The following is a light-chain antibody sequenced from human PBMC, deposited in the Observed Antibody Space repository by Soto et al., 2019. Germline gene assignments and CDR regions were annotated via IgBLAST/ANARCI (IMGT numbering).Light chain of an antibody. V-gene: IGLV2-14*01. CDR1: SSDVGGYNY. CDR2: DVS. Sequence: QSALTQPASVSGSPGQSITISCTGTSSDVGGYNYVSWHQQHPGKAPKLMIFDVSNRPSGVSNRFSGSKSGNTASLTISGLRAEDEADYYCSSYTSSNTVIFGGGTKLTVL. CDR3: SSYTSSNTVI. J-gene: IGLJ2*01.